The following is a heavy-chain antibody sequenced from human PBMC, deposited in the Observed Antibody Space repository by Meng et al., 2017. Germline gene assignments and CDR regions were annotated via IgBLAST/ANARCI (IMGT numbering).Heavy chain of an antibody. J-gene: IGHJ4*02. CDR1: GYTFTSYY. CDR2: INPNSGGT. D-gene: IGHD4-17*01. CDR3: ARAITVTTSYFDY. V-gene: IGHV1-2*06. Sequence: ASVKVSCKASGYTFTSYYMHWVRQAPGQGLEWMGRINPNSGGTNYAQKFQGRVTMTRDTSISTAYMELSRLRSDDTAVYYCARAITVTTSYFDYWGQGTLVTVSS.